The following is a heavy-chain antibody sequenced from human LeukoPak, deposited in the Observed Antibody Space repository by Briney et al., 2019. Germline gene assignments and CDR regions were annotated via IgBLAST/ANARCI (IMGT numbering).Heavy chain of an antibody. CDR1: GGSISRYS. V-gene: IGHV4-4*07. J-gene: IGHJ5*02. CDR3: ASFKGSFDP. CDR2: MYTSGNT. Sequence: SETLSLTCTVSGGSISRYSWSWIRQPTGKGLEWIGHMYTSGNTNYNPSLKSRVTMSVDTSKNQFSLKLSSVTAADTAVYYCASFKGSFDPWGQGTLVTVSS. D-gene: IGHD3-10*01.